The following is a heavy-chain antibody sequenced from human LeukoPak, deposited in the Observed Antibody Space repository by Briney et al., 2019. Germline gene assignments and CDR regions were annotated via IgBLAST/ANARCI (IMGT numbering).Heavy chain of an antibody. J-gene: IGHJ4*02. CDR3: ARGGNFDSTSLDY. CDR2: INHSGST. Sequence: SETLSLTCAVYGGSFSGYYWSWIRQPPGKGLEWIGEINHSGSTNYNPSLKSRVTISVDTSKNQFSLKLSSVTAADTAVYYCARGGNFDSTSLDYWGQGTLVTVSS. V-gene: IGHV4-34*01. CDR1: GGSFSGYY. D-gene: IGHD3-9*01.